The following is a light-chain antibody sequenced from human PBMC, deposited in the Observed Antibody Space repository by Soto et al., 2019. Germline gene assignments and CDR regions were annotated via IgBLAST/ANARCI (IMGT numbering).Light chain of an antibody. Sequence: QSVLTQPPSVSGAPGQRVTISCTGSNSNIGAGYDVHWYQQLPGTAPKLLIYGNSNRPSGVPDRFSGSKSGTSASLTITGLQAEDEADYYCFSYANSRTWGYVFGTGTKVTVL. CDR1: NSNIGAGYD. CDR3: FSYANSRTWGYV. CDR2: GNS. J-gene: IGLJ1*01. V-gene: IGLV1-40*01.